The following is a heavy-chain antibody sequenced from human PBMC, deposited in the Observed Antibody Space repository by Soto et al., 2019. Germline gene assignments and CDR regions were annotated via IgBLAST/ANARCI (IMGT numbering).Heavy chain of an antibody. CDR3: ATRPTFSYVGPEKYLQH. V-gene: IGHV3-15*01. Sequence: EVQLVESGGGLVKPGGSLRLSCAASGFTFSNAWLSWVRQAPVKGLDWVGRIKSKTAGGTTDYAAPVKGRFTISRDDSKNTLYLQMNSLKTEDTAVYYCATRPTFSYVGPEKYLQHWGQGTLVTVSS. CDR1: GFTFSNAW. D-gene: IGHD3-16*01. J-gene: IGHJ1*01. CDR2: IKSKTAGGTT.